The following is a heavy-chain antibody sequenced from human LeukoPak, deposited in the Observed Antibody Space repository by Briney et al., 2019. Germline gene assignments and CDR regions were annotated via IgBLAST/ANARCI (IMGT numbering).Heavy chain of an antibody. J-gene: IGHJ5*02. CDR2: INHSGST. CDR3: ARFPYGSGSP. V-gene: IGHV4-34*01. Sequence: SETLSLTCAVCGGSFSGYYWSWIRQPPGKGLEWIGEINHSGSTNYNPSLKSRVTISVDTSKNQFSLKLSSVTAADTAVYYCARFPYGSGSPWGQGTLVTVSS. CDR1: GGSFSGYY. D-gene: IGHD3-10*01.